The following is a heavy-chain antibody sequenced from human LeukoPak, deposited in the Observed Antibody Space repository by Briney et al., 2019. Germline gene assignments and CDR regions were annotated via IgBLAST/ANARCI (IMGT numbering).Heavy chain of an antibody. CDR1: GFTFSSYA. J-gene: IGHJ6*02. Sequence: PGGSLRLSCAASGFTFSSYAMSWVRQAPGKGLEWVSAISGSGGSTYYADSVKGRFTISRDNSKNTLYLQMNSLRAEDTAVYYCAKASAGSLRSYYYYYGMDVWGQGTPVTVSS. CDR3: AKASAGSLRSYYYYYGMDV. CDR2: ISGSGGST. D-gene: IGHD6-13*01. V-gene: IGHV3-23*01.